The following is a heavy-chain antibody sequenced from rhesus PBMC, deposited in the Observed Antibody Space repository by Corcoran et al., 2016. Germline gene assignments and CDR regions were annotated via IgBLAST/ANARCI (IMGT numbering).Heavy chain of an antibody. CDR2: GHGVRGRT. CDR1: GVSIRTNY. D-gene: IGHD5-24*01. V-gene: IGHV4-147*01. J-gene: IGHJ4*01. Sequence: QVQLQESGQGLLKPSETLPLTCAVSGVSIRTNYWSWIRQAPGRGLGWIGRGHGVRGRTNHKPAHKSRVTSATDTAKNQIVLKLNSVTAADTAVYFCARDHQGTNTVGTVTTFDYWGQGVLVTVPS. CDR3: ARDHQGTNTVGTVTTFDY.